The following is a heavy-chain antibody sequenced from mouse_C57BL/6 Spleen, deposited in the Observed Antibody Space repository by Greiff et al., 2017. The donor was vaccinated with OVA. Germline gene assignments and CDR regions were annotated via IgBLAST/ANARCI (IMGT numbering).Heavy chain of an antibody. V-gene: IGHV1-66*01. CDR2: IYPGSGNT. D-gene: IGHD2-1*01. J-gene: IGHJ2*01. CDR3: ARGGNYYFDY. Sequence: QVQLQQSGPELVKPGASVKISCKASGYSFTSYYIHWVKQRPGQGLEWIGWIYPGSGNTKYNEKFKGKATLTADTSSSTAYMQLSSLTSEDSAVYYCARGGNYYFDYWGQGTTLTVSS. CDR1: GYSFTSYY.